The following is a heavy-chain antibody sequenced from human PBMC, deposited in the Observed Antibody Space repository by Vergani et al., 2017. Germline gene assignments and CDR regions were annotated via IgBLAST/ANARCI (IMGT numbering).Heavy chain of an antibody. CDR3: AGPQGTRGYYDGGFDY. D-gene: IGHD3-22*01. CDR2: ISSDGGST. V-gene: IGHV3-23*01. J-gene: IGHJ4*02. Sequence: EVQLLESGGGLVQPGGSLRLSCAASGFTFSTSAMTWVRQAPGKGLEWVSTISSDGGSTYYADSVKGRFTISRDNSKNTLSLQMNSLTAEDTAIYYCAGPQGTRGYYDGGFDYWGQGILVTVSS. CDR1: GFTFSTSA.